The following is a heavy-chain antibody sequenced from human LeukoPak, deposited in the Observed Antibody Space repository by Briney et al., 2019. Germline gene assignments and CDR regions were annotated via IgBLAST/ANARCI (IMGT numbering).Heavy chain of an antibody. CDR2: IYPGDSDT. J-gene: IGHJ4*02. CDR1: GYSFTSHW. CDR3: ARQGRYPHDLRPSDY. Sequence: GESLKISCKGSGYSFTSHWIGWVRQMPGKGLEWMGIIYPGDSDTRYSPSFQGQVTISADKSISTAYLQWSSLKASDTAMYYCARQGRYPHDLRPSDYWGQGTLVTVSS. D-gene: IGHD1-1*01. V-gene: IGHV5-51*01.